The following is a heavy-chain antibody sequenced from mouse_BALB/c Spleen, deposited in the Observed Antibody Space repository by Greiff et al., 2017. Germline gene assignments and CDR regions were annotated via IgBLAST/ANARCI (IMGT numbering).Heavy chain of an antibody. CDR3: ARSPIYYVSSLWTMDY. Sequence: VQLQQSGAELARPGASVKMSCKASGYTFTSYTMHWVKQRPGQGLEWIGYINPSSGYTNSNQKFKDKATLTADKSSSTAYMQLSSLTSEDSAVYYSARSPIYYVSSLWTMDYWGQGTSVTVSS. CDR1: GYTFTSYT. D-gene: IGHD1-1*01. J-gene: IGHJ4*01. V-gene: IGHV1-4*01. CDR2: INPSSGYT.